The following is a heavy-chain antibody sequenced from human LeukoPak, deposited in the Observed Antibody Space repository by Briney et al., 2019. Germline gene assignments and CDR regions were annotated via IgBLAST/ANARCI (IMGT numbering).Heavy chain of an antibody. Sequence: GGSLRPSCAASGFTFDDYTMHWVRQAPGKGLEWVSGISWNSGSIGYADSVKGRFTISRDNAKNSLYLQMNSLRAEDMALYYCAKERYSYGFWFDPWGQGTLVTVSS. D-gene: IGHD5-18*01. V-gene: IGHV3-9*03. CDR1: GFTFDDYT. J-gene: IGHJ5*02. CDR2: ISWNSGSI. CDR3: AKERYSYGFWFDP.